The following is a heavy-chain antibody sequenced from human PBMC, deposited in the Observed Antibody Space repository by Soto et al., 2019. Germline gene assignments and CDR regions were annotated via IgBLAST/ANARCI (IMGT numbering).Heavy chain of an antibody. V-gene: IGHV1-8*01. J-gene: IGHJ5*02. Sequence: QVQLVQSGAEVKKPGASVKVSCKASGYTFTSYDINWVRQATGQGLEWMGWMNPNSGNTGYAQKFQGRVTMTRNTCISTAYMELSSLRSEDTAVYYCASGREGIAVAGTGWFDPWGQGPLVTVSS. CDR1: GYTFTSYD. CDR2: MNPNSGNT. D-gene: IGHD6-19*01. CDR3: ASGREGIAVAGTGWFDP.